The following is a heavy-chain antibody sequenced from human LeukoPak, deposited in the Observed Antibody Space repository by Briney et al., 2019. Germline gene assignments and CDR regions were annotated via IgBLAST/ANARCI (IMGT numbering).Heavy chain of an antibody. CDR1: GFTFSSYA. Sequence: GGSLRLSCAASGFTFSSYAMSWVSQAPGKGLEWVSAISGSGGSTYYADSVKGRFTISRDNAKNTLYLQMNSLRVEDTAVYYCARGNSHAFDIWGQGTMVTVSS. J-gene: IGHJ3*02. V-gene: IGHV3-23*01. CDR2: ISGSGGST. CDR3: ARGNSHAFDI. D-gene: IGHD3-16*01.